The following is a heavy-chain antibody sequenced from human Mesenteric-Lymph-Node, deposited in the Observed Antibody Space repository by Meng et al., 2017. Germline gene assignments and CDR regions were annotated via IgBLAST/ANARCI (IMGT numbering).Heavy chain of an antibody. D-gene: IGHD1-26*01. J-gene: IGHJ4*02. CDR2: INHSGST. Sequence: QAQLQQWGAGLLKPSETLSLTCAVYGGSFSGYYWSWIRQPPGKGLEWIGEINHSGSTNYNPSLKSRVTISVDTSKNQFSLKLSSVTAADTAVYYCARGRGPIVGATLFDYWGQGTLVTVSS. CDR1: GGSFSGYY. V-gene: IGHV4-34*01. CDR3: ARGRGPIVGATLFDY.